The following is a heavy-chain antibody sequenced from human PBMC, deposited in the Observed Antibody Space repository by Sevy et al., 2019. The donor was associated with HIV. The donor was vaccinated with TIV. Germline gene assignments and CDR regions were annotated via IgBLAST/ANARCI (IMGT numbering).Heavy chain of an antibody. V-gene: IGHV3-7*01. CDR2: ISQGGSKE. CDR1: GFTFSSSS. D-gene: IGHD6-13*01. CDR3: ARFVSLGY. Sequence: GGSLRLSCAASGFTFSSSSMTWVRQAPGKGLEWVATISQGGSKEYYVDSVKGRFTISRDNAKNSLYLQMNSLSAVDTVVYFCARFVSLGYWGQGTLVTVSS. J-gene: IGHJ4*02.